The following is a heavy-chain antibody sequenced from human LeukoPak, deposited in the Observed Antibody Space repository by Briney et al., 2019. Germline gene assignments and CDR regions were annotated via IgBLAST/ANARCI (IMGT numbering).Heavy chain of an antibody. CDR2: ISGSGGST. Sequence: GGSLRLSCAASGFTFSSYAMSWVRQAPGKGLGWVSAISGSGGSTYYADSVKGRFTISRDNSKNTLYLQMNSLRAEDTAVYYCVKPHRPYCSGGSCYYFDYWGQGTLVTVSS. V-gene: IGHV3-23*01. CDR1: GFTFSSYA. J-gene: IGHJ4*02. CDR3: VKPHRPYCSGGSCYYFDY. D-gene: IGHD2-15*01.